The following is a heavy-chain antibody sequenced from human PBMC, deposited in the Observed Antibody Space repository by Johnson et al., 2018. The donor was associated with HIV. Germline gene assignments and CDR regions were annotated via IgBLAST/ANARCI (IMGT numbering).Heavy chain of an antibody. V-gene: IGHV3-66*01. Sequence: VQLVESGGGLVKPGGSLRLSCAASGVIVSSNYMSWVRQAPGKGLEWVSVIYSGGTTYYAGSVKGRFTITRDNVKNSLYMQMNSLRVEDTAVYFCARDYRGALDIWGQGTMVTVSS. D-gene: IGHD4-11*01. J-gene: IGHJ3*02. CDR3: ARDYRGALDI. CDR2: IYSGGTT. CDR1: GVIVSSNY.